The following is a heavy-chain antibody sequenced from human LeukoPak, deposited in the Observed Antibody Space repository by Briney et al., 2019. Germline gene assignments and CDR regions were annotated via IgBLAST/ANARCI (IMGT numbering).Heavy chain of an antibody. CDR2: IYWDDDK. D-gene: IGHD6-19*01. CDR3: AHRPPDSSGWSDWFDP. CDR1: GFSLSTSGVG. Sequence: SGPTLVKPTQTLTLTCTFSGFSLSTSGVGVGWTRQPPGKALEWLALIYWDDDKRYSPSLKSRLTITKDTSKNQVVLTMTNMDPVDTATYYCAHRPPDSSGWSDWFDPWGQGTLVTVSS. J-gene: IGHJ5*02. V-gene: IGHV2-5*02.